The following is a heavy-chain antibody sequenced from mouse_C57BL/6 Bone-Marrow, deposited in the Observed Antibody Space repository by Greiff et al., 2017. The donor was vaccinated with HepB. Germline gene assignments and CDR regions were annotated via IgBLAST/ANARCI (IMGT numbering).Heavy chain of an antibody. V-gene: IGHV1-62-3*01. D-gene: IGHD3-3*01. Sequence: QVQLQQPGAELVKPGASVKLSCKASGYTFTSYWMHWVKQRPGRGLEWIGRIDPNSGGTIYNQKFKGKATLTVDKSSSTADMELRSLTSEDTAVYYCARGGWYYFDDWGQGTTLTVSS. CDR2: IDPNSGGT. CDR1: GYTFTSYW. J-gene: IGHJ2*01. CDR3: ARGGWYYFDD.